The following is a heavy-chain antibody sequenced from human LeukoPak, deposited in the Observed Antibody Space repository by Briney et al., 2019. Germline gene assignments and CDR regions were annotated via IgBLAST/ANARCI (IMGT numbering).Heavy chain of an antibody. CDR3: ARALTTVTSYYYYGMDV. J-gene: IGHJ6*02. CDR1: GYTFTGYY. Sequence: GASVKVSCKASGYTFTGYYMHWVRQAPGQGLEWMGWINPNSGGTNYAQKFQGRVTMTRDTSISTAYMELSRLRSDDTAVYYCARALTTVTSYYYYGMDVWGQGTTVTVSS. D-gene: IGHD4-17*01. CDR2: INPNSGGT. V-gene: IGHV1-2*02.